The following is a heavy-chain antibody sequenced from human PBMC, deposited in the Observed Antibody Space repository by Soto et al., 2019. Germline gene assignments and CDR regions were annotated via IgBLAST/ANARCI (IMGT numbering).Heavy chain of an antibody. D-gene: IGHD3-22*01. V-gene: IGHV3-23*01. J-gene: IGHJ5*02. CDR1: GFTFSSYA. CDR3: AKSQEYYYDSSGYYRVYNWFDP. Sequence: GSLRLSCAASGFTFSSYAMSWVRQAPGKGLEWVSAISGSGGSTYYADSVKGRFTISRDNSKNTLYLQMNSLRAEDTAVYYCAKSQEYYYDSSGYYRVYNWFDPWGQGTLVTVSS. CDR2: ISGSGGST.